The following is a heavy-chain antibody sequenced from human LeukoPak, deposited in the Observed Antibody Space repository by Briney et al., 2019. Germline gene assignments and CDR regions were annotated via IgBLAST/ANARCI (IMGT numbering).Heavy chain of an antibody. D-gene: IGHD1-1*01. Sequence: ASVKVSCRASGYTFTSYYMHWVRQAPGQGLEWMGIINPSGGSTSYAQKFQGRVTMTRDMSTSTAYMELSSLRSEDTAVYYCARGIRTTSYDYWGQGTLVTVSS. CDR2: INPSGGST. V-gene: IGHV1-46*01. J-gene: IGHJ4*02. CDR3: ARGIRTTSYDY. CDR1: GYTFTSYY.